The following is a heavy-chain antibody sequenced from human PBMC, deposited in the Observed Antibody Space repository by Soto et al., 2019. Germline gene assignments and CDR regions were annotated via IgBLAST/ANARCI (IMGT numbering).Heavy chain of an antibody. D-gene: IGHD2-15*01. CDR1: GYTFTSYA. J-gene: IGHJ3*02. V-gene: IGHV1-3*01. Sequence: QVQLVQSGAEVKKPGASVKVSCKASGYTFTSYALHWVRQAPGQRLEWMGWINAGNGNTKYSQKFQGRVTITRDTSESTAYMELSSLRSEDTAVYYCARGLGVVVVAATPDAFDIWGQGTMVTVSS. CDR3: ARGLGVVVVAATPDAFDI. CDR2: INAGNGNT.